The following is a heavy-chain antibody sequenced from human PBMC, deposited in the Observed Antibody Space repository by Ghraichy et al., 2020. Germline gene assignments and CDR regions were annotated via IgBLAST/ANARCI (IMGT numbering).Heavy chain of an antibody. CDR1: GGTFSSYA. J-gene: IGHJ3*02. CDR2: IIPIFGTA. Sequence: SVKVSCKASGGTFSSYAISWVRQAPGQGLEWMGGIIPIFGTANYAQKFQGRVTITADESTSTAYMELSSLRSEDTAVYYCARHRETGTTRSAFDIWGQGTMVTVSS. D-gene: IGHD1-1*01. V-gene: IGHV1-69*13. CDR3: ARHRETGTTRSAFDI.